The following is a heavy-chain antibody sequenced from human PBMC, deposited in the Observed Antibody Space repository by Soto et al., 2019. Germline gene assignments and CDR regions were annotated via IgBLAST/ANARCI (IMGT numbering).Heavy chain of an antibody. CDR2: MYYSGST. V-gene: IGHV4-59*08. Sequence: QVQLQESGPGLVKPSETLSLSCSVSGGSISGHHWSWVRQTPVKGLEWIGYMYYSGSTNYNPSLKSRVTISVDTSKNHFSLRLTSVTAADTAVYYCARGPYYDLIWNYYYMDVWGQGTTVTVSS. CDR1: GGSISGHH. CDR3: ARGPYYDLIWNYYYMDV. D-gene: IGHD3-16*01. J-gene: IGHJ6*03.